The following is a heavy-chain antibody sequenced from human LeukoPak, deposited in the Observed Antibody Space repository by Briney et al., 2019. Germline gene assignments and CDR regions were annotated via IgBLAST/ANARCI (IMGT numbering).Heavy chain of an antibody. Sequence: SQTLSLTCAISGDSVSSNSAAWNWTRQSPSRGLEWLGRTYYRSKWYNDYAVSAKSRITINPDTSKNQFSLQLNSVTPEDTAVYYCARGLYSSSWGVYYYYYYMDVWGKGTTVTLSS. D-gene: IGHD6-6*01. V-gene: IGHV6-1*01. CDR3: ARGLYSSSWGVYYYYYYMDV. J-gene: IGHJ6*03. CDR2: TYYRSKWYN. CDR1: GDSVSSNSAA.